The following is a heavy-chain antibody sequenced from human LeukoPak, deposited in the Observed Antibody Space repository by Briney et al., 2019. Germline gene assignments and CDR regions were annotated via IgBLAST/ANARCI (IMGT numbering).Heavy chain of an antibody. D-gene: IGHD3-10*01. J-gene: IGHJ6*03. CDR1: GGSFSGYY. Sequence: MPSETLSLTCAVYGGSFSGYYWSWIRQPPGKGLEWIGYIYYSGSTNYNPSLKSRVTISVDTSKNQFSLKLSSVTAADTAVYYCARGGSGSYYKAHYYYYMDVWGKGTTVTVSS. V-gene: IGHV4-59*01. CDR3: ARGGSGSYYKAHYYYYMDV. CDR2: IYYSGST.